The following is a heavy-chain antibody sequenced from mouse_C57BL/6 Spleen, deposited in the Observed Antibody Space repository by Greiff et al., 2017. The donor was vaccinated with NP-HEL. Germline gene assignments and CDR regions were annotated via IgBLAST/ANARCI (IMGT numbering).Heavy chain of an antibody. CDR3: ARGPDYDGMDY. V-gene: IGHV1-55*01. CDR2: IYPGSGST. CDR1: GYTFTSYW. J-gene: IGHJ4*01. Sequence: VQLQQPGAELVKPGASVKMSCKASGYTFTSYWITWVKQRPGQGREWIGDIYPGSGSTNYNEKFKSKATLTVDTSSSTAYMQLSSLTSEDSAVYYCARGPDYDGMDYWGQGTSVTVSS.